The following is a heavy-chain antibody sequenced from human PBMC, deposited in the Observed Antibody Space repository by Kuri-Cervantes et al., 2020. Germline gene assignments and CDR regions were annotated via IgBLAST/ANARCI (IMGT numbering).Heavy chain of an antibody. CDR3: ARDDSSGSSFSN. V-gene: IGHV3-21*01. CDR2: ISSSSSYI. Sequence: ETLSLTCAASGFTFSSYSMNWVRQAPGKGLEWVSSISSSSSYIYYADSVKGRFTISRDNAKNSLYLQMNSLRAEDTAVYYCARDDSSGSSFSNWGQGTLVTVSS. D-gene: IGHD3-22*01. J-gene: IGHJ4*02. CDR1: GFTFSSYS.